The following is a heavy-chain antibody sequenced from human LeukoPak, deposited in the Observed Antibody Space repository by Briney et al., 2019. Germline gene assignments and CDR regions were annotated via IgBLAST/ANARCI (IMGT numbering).Heavy chain of an antibody. V-gene: IGHV3-30*02. D-gene: IGHD3-10*01. CDR2: IRYDGSNK. CDR1: GFTFSSYG. CDR3: AKKWDYYGSGSLDY. Sequence: GGSLRLSCAASGFTFSSYGMHWVRQAPGKGLEWVAFIRYDGSNKYYADSVKGRFTISRDNSKNTLYLQMNSLRAEDTAVYYCAKKWDYYGSGSLDYWGQGTLVTVSS. J-gene: IGHJ4*02.